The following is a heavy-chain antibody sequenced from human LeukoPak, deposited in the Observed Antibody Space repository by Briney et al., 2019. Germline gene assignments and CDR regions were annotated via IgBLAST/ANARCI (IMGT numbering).Heavy chain of an antibody. V-gene: IGHV3-23*01. CDR3: ATQRDIVATIWSGYFDY. CDR1: GFTFSTYA. J-gene: IGHJ4*02. Sequence: GGSLRLSCAASGFTFSTYAMSWVRQAPGKGLEWVSAISSSGGSTYYADSVKGRFTISRDNSKNTLYLQMNSLRAEDTAVYYCATQRDIVATIWSGYFDYWGQGTLVTVSS. D-gene: IGHD5-12*01. CDR2: ISSSGGST.